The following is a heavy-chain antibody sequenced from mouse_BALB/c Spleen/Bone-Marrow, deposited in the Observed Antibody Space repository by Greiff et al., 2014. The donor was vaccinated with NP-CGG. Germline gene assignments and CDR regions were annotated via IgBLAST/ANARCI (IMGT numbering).Heavy chain of an antibody. Sequence: VQLQQSGAELVRSGASVKLSCTASGFNIKDYYMHWVKQRPEQGLEWIGWIDPENGDTEYAPKFQGKATMTADTSSNTAYLQLSSLTSEDTAVYYCNARGDYDCDYFDDWGQGTTLTVSS. D-gene: IGHD2-4*01. CDR3: NARGDYDCDYFDD. V-gene: IGHV14-4*02. CDR1: GFNIKDYY. CDR2: IDPENGDT. J-gene: IGHJ2*01.